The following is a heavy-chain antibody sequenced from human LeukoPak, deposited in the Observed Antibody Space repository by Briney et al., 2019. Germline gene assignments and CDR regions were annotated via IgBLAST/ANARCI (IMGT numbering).Heavy chain of an antibody. CDR1: GFTFSSYG. CDR3: ARDLKDSSGYYEEGVDY. Sequence: GGSLRLSCAASGFTFSSYGMHCVRQAPGKGLEWVAVISYDGSNEYYADSVKGRFTISRDNSKNSLYLQMNSLRAEDTAVYYCARDLKDSSGYYEEGVDYWGQGTLVTVSS. D-gene: IGHD3-22*01. V-gene: IGHV3-30*03. CDR2: ISYDGSNE. J-gene: IGHJ4*02.